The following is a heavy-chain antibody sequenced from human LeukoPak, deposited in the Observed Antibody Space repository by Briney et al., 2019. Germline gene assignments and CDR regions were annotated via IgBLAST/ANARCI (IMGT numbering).Heavy chain of an antibody. CDR2: IYYSGST. Sequence: PGGSLRLSCAASGFTFGDYYMSWIRQAPGKGLEWIGSIYYSGSTYFNPSLKSRVTISIDTSKNQISLNLISMTAADTAIYYCARRRSDLNWYDPWGQGTLVTVSS. D-gene: IGHD6-19*01. CDR3: ARRRSDLNWYDP. J-gene: IGHJ5*02. V-gene: IGHV4-38-2*01. CDR1: GFTFGDYY.